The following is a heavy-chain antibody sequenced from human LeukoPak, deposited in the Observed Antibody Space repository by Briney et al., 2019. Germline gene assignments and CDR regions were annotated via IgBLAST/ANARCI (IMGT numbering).Heavy chain of an antibody. CDR1: TDSFSNYD. J-gene: IGHJ4*02. CDR2: VYYSGST. CDR3: ARVGTYYRSLDS. V-gene: IGHV4-59*01. D-gene: IGHD3-10*01. Sequence: SETLSLTCTVSTDSFSNYDWSWIRQPPGKGLEWIGYVYYSGSTNYHPSLKSRVTMSIDTSNNQFSLQLNSVTAADTAVYYCARVGTYYRSLDSWGQGTLVTVSS.